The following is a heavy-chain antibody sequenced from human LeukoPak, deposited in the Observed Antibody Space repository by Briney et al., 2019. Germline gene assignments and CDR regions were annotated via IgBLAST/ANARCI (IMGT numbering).Heavy chain of an antibody. J-gene: IGHJ3*02. V-gene: IGHV3-48*01. CDR2: ISSSSSTI. D-gene: IGHD3-22*01. Sequence: GGSLRLSCAASGFTFSSYSMNWVRQAPGKGLEWVSYISSSSSTIYYADSVKGRFTISRDNSKNTLYLQMNSLRAEDTAVYYCAVDSSGFDAFDIWGQGTMVTVSS. CDR3: AVDSSGFDAFDI. CDR1: GFTFSSYS.